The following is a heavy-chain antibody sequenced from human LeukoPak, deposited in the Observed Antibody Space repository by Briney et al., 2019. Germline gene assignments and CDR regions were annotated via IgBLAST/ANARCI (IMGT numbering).Heavy chain of an antibody. CDR3: ARVTYDYIWGSYRSYYFDY. V-gene: IGHV3-23*01. J-gene: IGHJ4*02. CDR2: ISGRGDTI. CDR1: GFTFSNYP. Sequence: GGSLRLSCAASGFTFSNYPMAWVRQAPGEGLEWVSGISGRGDTIYYADSVKGRCTVSRDNSKNTLYLQMSSLRADDTAVYYCARVTYDYIWGSYRSYYFDYWGQGTLVTVSS. D-gene: IGHD3-16*02.